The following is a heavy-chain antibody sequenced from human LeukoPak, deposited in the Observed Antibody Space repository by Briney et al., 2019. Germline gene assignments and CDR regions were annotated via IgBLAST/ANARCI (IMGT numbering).Heavy chain of an antibody. V-gene: IGHV1-2*02. CDR3: ARGGHGHTQNDY. D-gene: IGHD5-24*01. J-gene: IGHJ4*02. CDR2: INPNTGGT. Sequence: ASVKVSCKASGYTFTDYHIHWVRQAPGQGLEWMGWINPNTGGTNYAQNFQGRVTMTRYTYITTSYMELSSLLSDDTALYYCARGGHGHTQNDYWGQGTLVTVSS. CDR1: GYTFTDYH.